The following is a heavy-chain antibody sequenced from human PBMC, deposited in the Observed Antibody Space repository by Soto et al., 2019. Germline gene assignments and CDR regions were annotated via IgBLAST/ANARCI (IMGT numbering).Heavy chain of an antibody. CDR1: GGSISSGDY. D-gene: IGHD3-22*01. Sequence: QVQLQESGPGLVKPSQTLSLTCTISGGSISSGDYWCWIRQPPGKGLEWIGYIYHSGGTYYNPSLKSRVTMSVDTSQNQFSLKLSSVTAADTAVYYCARTKYYFDSTAYIFDCWGQGALVTVSS. CDR3: ARTKYYFDSTAYIFDC. CDR2: IYHSGGT. V-gene: IGHV4-30-4*01. J-gene: IGHJ4*02.